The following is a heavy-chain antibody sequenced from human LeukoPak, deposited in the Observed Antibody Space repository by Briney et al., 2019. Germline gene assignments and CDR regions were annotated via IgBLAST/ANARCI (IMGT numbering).Heavy chain of an antibody. CDR3: ARVTTMVRGVISNYNWFDP. CDR1: GYTFTGYY. CDR2: INPNGGGT. V-gene: IGHV1-2*02. J-gene: IGHJ5*02. Sequence: ASVKVSCKASGYTFTGYYMHWVRQAPGQGLEWMGWINPNGGGTNYAQKFQGRVTMTRDTSISTAYMELSRLRSDDTAVYYCARVTTMVRGVISNYNWFDPWGQGTLVTVSS. D-gene: IGHD3-10*01.